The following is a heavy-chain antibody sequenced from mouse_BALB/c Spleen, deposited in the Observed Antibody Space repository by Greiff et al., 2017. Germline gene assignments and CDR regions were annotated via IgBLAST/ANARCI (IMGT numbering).Heavy chain of an antibody. CDR2: IDPENGNT. J-gene: IGHJ4*01. D-gene: IGHD3-3*01. V-gene: IGHV14-1*02. CDR3: ARTGSWAMDY. Sequence: DVKLVESGAELVRPGALVKLSCKASGFNIKDYYMHWVKQRPEQGLEWIGWIDPENGNTIYDPKFQGKASITADTSSNTAYLQLSSLTSEDTAVYYCARTGSWAMDYWGQGTSVTVSS. CDR1: GFNIKDYY.